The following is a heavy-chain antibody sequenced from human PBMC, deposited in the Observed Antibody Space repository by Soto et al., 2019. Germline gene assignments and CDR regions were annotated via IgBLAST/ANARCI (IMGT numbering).Heavy chain of an antibody. CDR2: ISAYNGNT. D-gene: IGHD3-10*01. V-gene: IGHV1-18*01. Sequence: ASVKVSCKASGYTFTSYGISWVRQAPGQGLEWMGWISAYNGNTNYAQKLQGRVTMTTDTSTSTAYMELRSLRSDDTAVYYCARDVITMVRGVIGDAFDIWGQGTMVTVSS. CDR3: ARDVITMVRGVIGDAFDI. CDR1: GYTFTSYG. J-gene: IGHJ3*02.